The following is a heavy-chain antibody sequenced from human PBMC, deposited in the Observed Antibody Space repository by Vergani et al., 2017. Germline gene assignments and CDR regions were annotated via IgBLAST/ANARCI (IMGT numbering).Heavy chain of an antibody. CDR3: TRAGPTYYDFWSGPYAFDI. CDR1: GFTFGDYA. J-gene: IGHJ3*02. CDR2: IRSKAYGGTT. Sequence: EVQLVESGGGLVQPGRSLRLSCTASGFTFGDYAMSWVRQAPGKGLEWVGFIRSKAYGGTTEYAASVKGRFTISRDDSKSIAYLQMNSLKTEDTAVYYCTRAGPTYYDFWSGPYAFDIWGQGTMVTVSS. D-gene: IGHD3-3*01. V-gene: IGHV3-49*04.